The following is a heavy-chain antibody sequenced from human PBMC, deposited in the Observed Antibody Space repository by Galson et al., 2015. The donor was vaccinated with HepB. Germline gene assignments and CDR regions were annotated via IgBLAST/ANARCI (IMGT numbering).Heavy chain of an antibody. CDR1: GFTFTSSA. D-gene: IGHD1-14*01. V-gene: IGHV1-58*02. CDR3: AAGGANHDLYYYYGMDV. J-gene: IGHJ6*02. Sequence: SVKVSCKASGFTFTSSAMRWVRQARGQRLEWIGWIVVGSGNTNYAQKFQERVTITRDMSTSTAYMELSSLRSEDTAVYYCAAGGANHDLYYYYGMDVWGQGTTVTVSS. CDR2: IVVGSGNT.